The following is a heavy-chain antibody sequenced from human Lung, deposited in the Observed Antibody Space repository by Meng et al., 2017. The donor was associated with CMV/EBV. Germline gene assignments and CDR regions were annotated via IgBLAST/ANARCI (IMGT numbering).Heavy chain of an antibody. CDR3: ARDSRSGLEYFQH. J-gene: IGHJ1*01. D-gene: IGHD1-14*01. Sequence: GSLRLXCTVSGGSISSYYWSWIRQPPGKGLEWIGYTHYSGSTNYNPSLKSRVTISVDTSKNQFSLKLSSVTAADTAVYYCARDSRSGLEYFQHWGQGPLVTVSS. V-gene: IGHV4-59*01. CDR1: GGSISSYY. CDR2: THYSGST.